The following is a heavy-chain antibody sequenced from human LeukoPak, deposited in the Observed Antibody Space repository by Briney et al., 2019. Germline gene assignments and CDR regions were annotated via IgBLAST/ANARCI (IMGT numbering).Heavy chain of an antibody. J-gene: IGHJ6*02. Sequence: PSETLSLTCTVSGGSISGHYWSWIRQPPGKGLEWIGHIYYTGVINYDPSPKSRVTMLVDTSKNQFSLKVTSVTAADTAVYYCARLTRLAPVGTTYYHSLDVWGQGSTVTVSS. CDR1: GGSISGHY. V-gene: IGHV4-59*08. D-gene: IGHD2-2*01. CDR2: IYYTGVI. CDR3: ARLTRLAPVGTTYYHSLDV.